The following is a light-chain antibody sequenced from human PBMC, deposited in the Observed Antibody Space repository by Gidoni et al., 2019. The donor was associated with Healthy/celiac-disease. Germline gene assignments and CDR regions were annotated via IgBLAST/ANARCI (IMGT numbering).Light chain of an antibody. CDR1: QSVLYSSNNKNY. V-gene: IGKV4-1*01. CDR3: HQYYSPPQIT. J-gene: IGKJ4*01. CDR2: WAS. Sequence: DIVMTQSPDSLTVSLGERATINCKSSQSVLYSSNNKNYLAWYQQKPGQPPKLLIYWASTRESGVPDRFSGSGSVTDFTLTISSLQAEDVAVYYCHQYYSPPQITFGGGTKVEIK.